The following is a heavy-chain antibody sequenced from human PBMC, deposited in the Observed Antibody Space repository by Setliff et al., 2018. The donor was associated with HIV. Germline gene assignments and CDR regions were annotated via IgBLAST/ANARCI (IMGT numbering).Heavy chain of an antibody. CDR2: IYWNDDK. V-gene: IGHV2-5*01. J-gene: IGHJ6*03. CDR1: GFSLSTSGVG. D-gene: IGHD3-3*01. CDR3: AHTTSFDFWTPGPMDV. Sequence: GSCPTLVNPTQTLTLTCTFSGFSLSTSGVGVGWIRQPPGKALEWLALIYWNDDKRYSPSLKSRLTIRKDASKNQVVLTMTKMDPVDTGTYYCAHTTSFDFWTPGPMDVWGKGTTVT.